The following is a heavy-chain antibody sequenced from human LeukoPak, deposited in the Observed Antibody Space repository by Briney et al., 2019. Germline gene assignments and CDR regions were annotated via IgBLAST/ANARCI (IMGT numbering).Heavy chain of an antibody. D-gene: IGHD3-22*01. CDR1: GGSISSGGYY. CDR2: IYYSGST. CDR3: ARESRIVVVESHFDH. V-gene: IGHV4-31*03. J-gene: IGHJ4*02. Sequence: SETLSLTCTVSGGSISSGGYYWSWIRQHPGKGLEWIGYIYYSGSTYYNPSLKSRVTISVDTSKNQFSLKLSSVTAADTAVYYCARESRIVVVESHFDHWGQGTLVTVSS.